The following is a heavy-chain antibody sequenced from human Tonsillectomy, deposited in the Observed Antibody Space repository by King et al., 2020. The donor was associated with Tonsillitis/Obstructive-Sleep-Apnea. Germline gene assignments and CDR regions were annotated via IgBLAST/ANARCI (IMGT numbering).Heavy chain of an antibody. Sequence: VQLQESGPGLVKPSETLSLTCTVSGGSISCYYWSWIRQPPGKGLEWIWYIYYSGINNYNPSLERLITISVDTSKNQFSLKLSPVTAADTAVYYCAGGPGGSPYFMHWGQGTLVTVSS. CDR1: GGSISCYY. V-gene: IGHV4-59*01. J-gene: IGHJ1*01. D-gene: IGHD2-15*01. CDR3: AGGPGGSPYFMH. CDR2: IYYSGIN.